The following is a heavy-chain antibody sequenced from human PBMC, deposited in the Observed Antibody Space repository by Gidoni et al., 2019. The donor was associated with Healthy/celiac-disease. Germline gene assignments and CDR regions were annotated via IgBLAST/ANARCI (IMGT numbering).Heavy chain of an antibody. CDR3: AKAPYYDSSGYYLYFEN. V-gene: IGHV3-23*04. CDR1: GFTFSSYA. J-gene: IGHJ4*02. D-gene: IGHD3-22*01. Sequence: EVQLVESGGGLVQPGGSLRLSCAASGFTFSSYAMSWVRQAPGKGLEWVSAISGSGGSTYYADSVKGRFTSSRDNSKNTLYLQMNSLRAEDTAVYYCAKAPYYDSSGYYLYFENWGQGTPVTVSS. CDR2: ISGSGGST.